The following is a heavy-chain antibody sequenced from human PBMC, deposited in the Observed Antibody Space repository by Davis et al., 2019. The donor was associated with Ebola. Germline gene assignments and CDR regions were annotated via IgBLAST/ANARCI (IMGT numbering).Heavy chain of an antibody. CDR1: GFIFSNDW. CDR3: ATGNQDTYYDFRSGSWYFDL. J-gene: IGHJ2*01. CDR2: ISSSSSYI. Sequence: PGGSLRLSCRASGFIFSNDWMNWVRQAPGKGLEWVSSISSSSSYIYYADSVKGRFTISRDNAKNSLYLQMNSLRDEDTAVYYCATGNQDTYYDFRSGSWYFDLWGRGTLVTVSS. D-gene: IGHD3-3*01. V-gene: IGHV3-21*01.